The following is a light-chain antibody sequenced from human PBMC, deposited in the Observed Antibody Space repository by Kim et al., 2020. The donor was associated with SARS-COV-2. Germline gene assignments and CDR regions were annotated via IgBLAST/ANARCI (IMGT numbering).Light chain of an antibody. J-gene: IGKJ4*01. CDR2: DTS. CDR3: QNYISAPLT. CDR1: QDIRNY. V-gene: IGKV1-27*01. Sequence: ASVGDRVAITCRATQDIRNYLAWYQQKPGGPPKLLIADTSTLQSGVPSRFRGGKSGTDFTLTITSLQPEDVATYYCQNYISAPLTFGGGTKVDIK.